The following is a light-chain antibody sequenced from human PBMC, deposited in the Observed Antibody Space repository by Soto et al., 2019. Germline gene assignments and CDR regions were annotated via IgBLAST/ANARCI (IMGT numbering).Light chain of an antibody. CDR1: SSDVGSYNL. J-gene: IGLJ1*01. Sequence: QSVLTQPASVSGSPGQSITISCTGTSSDVGSYNLVSWYQQHPGKAPKLMIYEVSKWPSGVSNRFSGSKSGNTASLTISGLQAEDEADYYCCSYAGSSTFPYVFGTVTKLPVL. CDR2: EVS. CDR3: CSYAGSSTFPYV. V-gene: IGLV2-23*02.